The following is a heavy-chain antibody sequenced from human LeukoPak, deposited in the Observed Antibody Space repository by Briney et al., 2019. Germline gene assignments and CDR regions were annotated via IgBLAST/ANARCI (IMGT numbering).Heavy chain of an antibody. CDR3: ARDGSGYLGA. Sequence: ASVKVSCKASGYTFTSYAMNWVRQAPGQGLEWMGWVDPKSGGTNYAQKFQGRVTMTRDTSINTAYMELNTLISDDTAVYYCARDGSGYLGAWGQGTLVTVSS. J-gene: IGHJ5*02. CDR1: GYTFTSYA. D-gene: IGHD3-22*01. CDR2: VDPKSGGT. V-gene: IGHV1-2*02.